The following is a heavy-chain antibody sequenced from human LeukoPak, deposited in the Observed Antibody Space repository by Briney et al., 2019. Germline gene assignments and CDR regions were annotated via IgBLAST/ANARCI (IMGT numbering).Heavy chain of an antibody. V-gene: IGHV1-69*06. Sequence: ASVKVSCKASGGTFSSYAISWVRQAPGQGLEWMGGIIPIFGTANYAQKFQGRVTITADKSTSTAYMELSSLRSEDTAVYYCAVGHSSGWYNYYYYMDVWGKGTTVTVSS. CDR3: AVGHSSGWYNYYYYMDV. D-gene: IGHD6-19*01. CDR1: GGTFSSYA. J-gene: IGHJ6*03. CDR2: IIPIFGTA.